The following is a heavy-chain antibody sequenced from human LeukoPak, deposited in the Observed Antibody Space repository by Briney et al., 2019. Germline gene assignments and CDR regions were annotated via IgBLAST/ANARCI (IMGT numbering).Heavy chain of an antibody. Sequence: ASVKVSCKVSGYTLTELSMHWVRQAPGKGLGWMGGFDPEDGATIYAQKFQGRVTMTEDTSTDTAYMELSSLRSEDTAVYYCATGIAVAGTGYFQHWGQGTLVTVSS. J-gene: IGHJ1*01. CDR1: GYTLTELS. CDR3: ATGIAVAGTGYFQH. CDR2: FDPEDGAT. V-gene: IGHV1-24*01. D-gene: IGHD6-19*01.